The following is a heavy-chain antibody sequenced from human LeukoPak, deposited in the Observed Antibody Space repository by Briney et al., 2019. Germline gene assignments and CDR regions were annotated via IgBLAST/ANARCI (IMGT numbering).Heavy chain of an antibody. CDR2: IKQDGSEK. D-gene: IGHD3-10*01. V-gene: IGHV3-7*01. CDR1: GFTVSSNY. Sequence: GGSLRLSCAASGFTVSSNYMSRVRQAPGKGLEWLANIKQDGSEKNYVDSVKGRFTISRDNAKNSLYLQMNSLRAEDTAVYYCARARRADLRFGESFRHTKAVRALDIWGQGTMVTVSS. CDR3: ARARRADLRFGESFRHTKAVRALDI. J-gene: IGHJ3*02.